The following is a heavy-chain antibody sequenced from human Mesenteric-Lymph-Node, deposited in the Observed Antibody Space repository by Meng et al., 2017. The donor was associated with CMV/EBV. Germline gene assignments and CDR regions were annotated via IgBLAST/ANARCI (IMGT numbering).Heavy chain of an antibody. CDR3: AHSPPPYCSSTSCYWNFDY. V-gene: IGHV2-5*02. CDR1: LSTAGGG. Sequence: LSTAGGGVGWIRQPPGKALEWLALLFWDGDSRYRPSLKSRLTITKDTSKNQVVLTMTNMDPVDTATYYCAHSPPPYCSSTSCYWNFDYWGQGTLVTVSS. D-gene: IGHD2-2*01. CDR2: LFWDGDS. J-gene: IGHJ4*02.